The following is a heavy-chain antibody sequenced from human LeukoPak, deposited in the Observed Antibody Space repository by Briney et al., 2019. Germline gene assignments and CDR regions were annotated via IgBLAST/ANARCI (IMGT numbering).Heavy chain of an antibody. Sequence: GGSLRLSCAASGFSFNTCAMSWVRQAPGKGLEWVANIKQDGSEKYYVDSVKGRFTISRDNAKNSLYLQMNSLRAEDTAVYYCARRVTIFGVATEYNWFDPWGQGTLVTVSS. CDR1: GFSFNTCA. V-gene: IGHV3-7*01. J-gene: IGHJ5*02. D-gene: IGHD3-3*01. CDR3: ARRVTIFGVATEYNWFDP. CDR2: IKQDGSEK.